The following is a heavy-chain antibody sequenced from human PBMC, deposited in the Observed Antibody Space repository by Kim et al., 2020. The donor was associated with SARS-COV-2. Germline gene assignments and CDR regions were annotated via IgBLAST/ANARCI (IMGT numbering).Heavy chain of an antibody. D-gene: IGHD3-16*01. J-gene: IGHJ6*03. Sequence: VKGRFNISRANAKNSLYLQMNSLRAEDTALYYCAKGIWGSGYYYYYYYMDVWGKGTTVTVSS. CDR3: AKGIWGSGYYYYYYYMDV. V-gene: IGHV3-9*01.